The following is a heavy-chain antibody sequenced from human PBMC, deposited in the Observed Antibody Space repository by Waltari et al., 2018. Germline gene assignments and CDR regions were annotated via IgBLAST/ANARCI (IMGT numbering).Heavy chain of an antibody. V-gene: IGHV3-21*01. CDR2: ISSGGSNI. J-gene: IGHJ4*02. CDR1: GFTFSSYS. Sequence: EVQLVESGGDLVKPGGSLRLSCAASGFTFSSYSMNWVRQVPGKGLEWVSFISSGGSNIHYAVSVKGRFTISRDNAKNSLYLQMNSLRVDDTAVYYCARIDGYNPDYWGQGTLVTVSS. D-gene: IGHD5-18*01. CDR3: ARIDGYNPDY.